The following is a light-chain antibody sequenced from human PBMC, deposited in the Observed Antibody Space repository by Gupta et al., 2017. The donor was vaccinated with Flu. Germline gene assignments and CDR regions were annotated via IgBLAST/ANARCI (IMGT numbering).Light chain of an antibody. V-gene: IGKV3-11*01. CDR2: DAS. J-gene: IGKJ4*01. CDR1: QSVSSY. CDR3: QQRSSWPLT. Sequence: EIVLTQSPDTLSLSPGERATLSCRASQSVSSYLTWYQHKPGQAPRLLIYDASNRATGIPARFSGSGSGTDFTLTISSLEPEDFAVYYCQQRSSWPLTFGGWTKVEIK.